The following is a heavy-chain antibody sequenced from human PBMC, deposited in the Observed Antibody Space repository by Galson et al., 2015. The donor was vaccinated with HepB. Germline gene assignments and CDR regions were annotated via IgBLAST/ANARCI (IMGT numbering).Heavy chain of an antibody. Sequence: SLRLSCAASGFTFNNYWMHWARQAPGKGLVWVSRINSDGSTTGYADSVKGRFTISRDNAKNTLYLQMNSLRVEDTAMYYCTSTMVTQFDYWGQGALVTVSS. CDR2: INSDGSTT. CDR1: GFTFNNYW. V-gene: IGHV3-74*01. J-gene: IGHJ4*02. CDR3: TSTMVTQFDY. D-gene: IGHD4-23*01.